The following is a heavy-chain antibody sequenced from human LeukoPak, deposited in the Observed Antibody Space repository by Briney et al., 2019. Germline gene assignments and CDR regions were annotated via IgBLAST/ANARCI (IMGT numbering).Heavy chain of an antibody. D-gene: IGHD1-7*01. V-gene: IGHV3-23*01. CDR1: GFTFSSYA. CDR2: ISGSGGTT. Sequence: GGSLRLSCAASGFTFSSYAMNWVRQTPGKGLEWVSAISGSGGTTHYADPVKGRLTISRDNSKNTLYLQMNSLGAEDTAVYYCAKEGKTRNWNYYQAKAVYWGQGTLVTVSS. J-gene: IGHJ4*02. CDR3: AKEGKTRNWNYYQAKAVY.